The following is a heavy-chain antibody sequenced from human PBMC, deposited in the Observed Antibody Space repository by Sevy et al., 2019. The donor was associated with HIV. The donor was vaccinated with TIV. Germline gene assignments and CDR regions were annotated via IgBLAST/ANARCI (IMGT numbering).Heavy chain of an antibody. CDR1: GFAFSTHA. CDR2: ISYEGTET. V-gene: IGHV3-30-3*01. D-gene: IGHD1-26*01. J-gene: IGHJ4*01. Sequence: GGSLRLSCAASGFAFSTHAMHWVRQAPGKGLEWVAVISYEGTETFYAASVEGRFTISRDNSKNMLSLQINSLKPEDAAVYYCARDGGYSIKWYPLYWGHGTLVTVSS. CDR3: ARDGGYSIKWYPLY.